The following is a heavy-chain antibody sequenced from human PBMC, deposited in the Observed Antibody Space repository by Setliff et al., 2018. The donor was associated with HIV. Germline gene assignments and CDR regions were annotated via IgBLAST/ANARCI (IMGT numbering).Heavy chain of an antibody. CDR2: IYPGGARR. CDR3: ARSAPDSETGY. J-gene: IGHJ4*02. CDR1: GYTFTNYY. D-gene: IGHD3-3*01. V-gene: IGHV1-46*01. Sequence: GASVKVSCKASGYTFTNYYMHWVRQAPVQGLEWMGIIYPGGARRSYAHKFQGRVTMTWDKSTSTVYMELSSLRSEDTSFYYCARSAPDSETGYWVQGTLVTVSS.